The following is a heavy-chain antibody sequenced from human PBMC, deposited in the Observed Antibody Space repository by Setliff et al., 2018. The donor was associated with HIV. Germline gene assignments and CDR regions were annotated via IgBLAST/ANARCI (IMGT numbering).Heavy chain of an antibody. CDR2: IYNSGRT. CDR3: ARHAVPHYYDSSGPS. CDR1: GVSISSHY. V-gene: IGHV4-59*08. J-gene: IGHJ5*02. Sequence: SETLSLTCTVSGVSISSHYWSWIRQPPGKGLEWIGYIYNSGRTNYNPSLTSRVTISLDSSKNQFSLNLTSVTAADTAVYYCARHAVPHYYDSSGPSWGPGTLVTVSS. D-gene: IGHD3-22*01.